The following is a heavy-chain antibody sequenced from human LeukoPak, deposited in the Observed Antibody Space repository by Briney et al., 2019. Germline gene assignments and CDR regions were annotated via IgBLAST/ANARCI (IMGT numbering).Heavy chain of an antibody. CDR3: ARIPYSSSLTDAFDI. V-gene: IGHV3-23*01. CDR1: GFSFSNAW. Sequence: GGSLRLSCAASGFSFSNAWMSWVRQAPGKGLEWVSAISGSGGSTYYADSVKGRFTISRDNSKNTLYLQMNSLRAEDTAVYYCARIPYSSSLTDAFDIWGQGTMVTV. D-gene: IGHD6-6*01. J-gene: IGHJ3*02. CDR2: ISGSGGST.